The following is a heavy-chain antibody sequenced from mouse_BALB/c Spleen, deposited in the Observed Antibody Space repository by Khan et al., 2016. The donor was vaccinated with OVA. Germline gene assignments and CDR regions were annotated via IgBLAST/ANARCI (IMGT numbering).Heavy chain of an antibody. Sequence: EVQLVESGPELVKPGTSVKMSCKASGYRITSYLIHWVKQMPGQGLEWIGYINPYNGATKYNEKFKDKATLTSDKSSNTAYMELSSLTSEDSAVYYCARGNWQSYYFDFWGQGTTLTVSS. CDR1: GYRITSYL. J-gene: IGHJ2*01. V-gene: IGHV1S136*01. CDR3: ARGNWQSYYFDF. CDR2: INPYNGAT. D-gene: IGHD4-1*01.